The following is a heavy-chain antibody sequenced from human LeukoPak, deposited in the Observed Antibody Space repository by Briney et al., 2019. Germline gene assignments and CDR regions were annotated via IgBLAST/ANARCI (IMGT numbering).Heavy chain of an antibody. J-gene: IGHJ4*02. CDR2: INPNSGGT. D-gene: IGHD6-6*01. Sequence: ASVKVSCKASGYTFTGYYMHWVRQAPGQGLEWMGWINPNSGGTNYAQKFQGRVTMTRDTSISTAYMELSRLRSDDTAVYYCAFYSSSSPPFDYWGQGTLATVSS. CDR1: GYTFTGYY. CDR3: AFYSSSSPPFDY. V-gene: IGHV1-2*02.